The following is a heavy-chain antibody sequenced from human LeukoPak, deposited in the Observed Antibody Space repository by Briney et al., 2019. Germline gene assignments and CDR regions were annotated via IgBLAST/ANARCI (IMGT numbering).Heavy chain of an antibody. CDR1: GFNFRDHW. CDR3: VKNDGWFHLAQ. CDR2: IKNDGSET. D-gene: IGHD6-19*01. J-gene: IGHJ4*02. V-gene: IGHV3-7*03. Sequence: AGGSLRLSCAVSGFNFRDHWMDWVRQAPGKGLEWVGHIKNDGSETYYLDSLKGRFSISRDNTNNALYLQMNSLRVEGTAVYYCVKNDGWFHLAQWGQGTLVTVSS.